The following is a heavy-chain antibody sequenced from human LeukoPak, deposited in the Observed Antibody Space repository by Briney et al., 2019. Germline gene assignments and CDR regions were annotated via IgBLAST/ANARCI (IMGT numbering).Heavy chain of an antibody. V-gene: IGHV4-39*01. Sequence: SETLSLTCTVSGGSNSSSSYYWGWIRQPPGKGLEWIGSIYYSGSTYYNPSLKSRVTISVDTSKNQFSLKLSSVTAADTAVYYCARLGGAWYNWFDPWGQGTLVTVSS. J-gene: IGHJ5*02. CDR1: GGSNSSSSYY. D-gene: IGHD6-19*01. CDR3: ARLGGAWYNWFDP. CDR2: IYYSGST.